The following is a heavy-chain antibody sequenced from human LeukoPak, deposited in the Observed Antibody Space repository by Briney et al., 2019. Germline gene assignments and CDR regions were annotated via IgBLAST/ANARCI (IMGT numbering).Heavy chain of an antibody. CDR2: INPNTGAT. CDR1: GYILTTYY. CDR3: ATGYCSSTSCELDY. Sequence: ASVKVSCKASGYILTTYYLHWLRQAPGQGLEWMGSINPNTGATNYAQNFQGRVTMTRDTSTDTAYMEVSRLTSDDTALYYCATGYCSSTSCELDYWGQGPLATVSS. V-gene: IGHV1-2*02. J-gene: IGHJ4*02. D-gene: IGHD2-2*01.